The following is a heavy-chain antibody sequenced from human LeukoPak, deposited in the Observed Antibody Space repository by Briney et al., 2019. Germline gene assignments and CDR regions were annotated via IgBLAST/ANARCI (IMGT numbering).Heavy chain of an antibody. D-gene: IGHD3-22*01. CDR3: ASYYDSSGYADAFDI. Sequence: SETLSLTCTVSGGSISSYYWRWIRQPAGKGLEWIGRIYTSGSTNYNPSLKSRVTMSVDTSKNQFSLKLSSVTAADTAVYYCASYYDSSGYADAFDIWGQGTMVTVSS. CDR1: GGSISSYY. CDR2: IYTSGST. J-gene: IGHJ3*02. V-gene: IGHV4-4*07.